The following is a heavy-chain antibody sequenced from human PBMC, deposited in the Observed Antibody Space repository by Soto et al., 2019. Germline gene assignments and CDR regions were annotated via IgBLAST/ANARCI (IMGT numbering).Heavy chain of an antibody. V-gene: IGHV1-18*01. J-gene: IGHJ6*03. Sequence: GASVKVSCKASGYTFTSYGISWVRQAPGQGLEWMGWISAYNGNTNYAQKLQGRVTMTTDTSISTAYMELSSLRSDDTAVYYCARGVMGEYYYYMDVWGKGTTVTVSS. CDR3: ARGVMGEYYYYMDV. D-gene: IGHD3-16*01. CDR2: ISAYNGNT. CDR1: GYTFTSYG.